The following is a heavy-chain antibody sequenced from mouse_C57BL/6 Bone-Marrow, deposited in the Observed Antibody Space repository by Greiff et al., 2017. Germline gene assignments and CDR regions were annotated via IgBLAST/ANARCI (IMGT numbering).Heavy chain of an antibody. CDR3: ARDLYEYDGAWFAY. Sequence: QVQLKQSGAELVRPGTSVKVSCKASGYAFTNYLIEWVKQRPGQGLEWIGVINPGSGGTNYNEKFKGKATLTADKSSSTAYMQLSSLTSEDSAVYFCARDLYEYDGAWFAYWGQGTLVTVSA. CDR1: GYAFTNYL. J-gene: IGHJ3*01. CDR2: INPGSGGT. D-gene: IGHD2-4*01. V-gene: IGHV1-54*01.